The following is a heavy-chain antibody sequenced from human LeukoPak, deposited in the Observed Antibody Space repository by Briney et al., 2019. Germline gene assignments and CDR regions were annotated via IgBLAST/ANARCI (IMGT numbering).Heavy chain of an antibody. J-gene: IGHJ4*02. CDR1: GGSISSYY. V-gene: IGHV4-59*01. CDR3: ARTFGTLAGTPKSFDY. Sequence: SETLSLTCTVSGGSISSYYWSWIRQPPGKGLEWSGYIYYSGSTNYNPSLKSRVTISVDTSKNQFSLKLSSVTAADTAVYSCARTFGTLAGTPKSFDYWGQGTLVTVSS. CDR2: IYYSGST. D-gene: IGHD2-15*01.